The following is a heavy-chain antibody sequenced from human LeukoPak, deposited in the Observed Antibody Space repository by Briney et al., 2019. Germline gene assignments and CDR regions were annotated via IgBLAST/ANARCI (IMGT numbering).Heavy chain of an antibody. CDR3: ARKERGYSYGFDY. CDR2: INHSGST. Sequence: PGGSLRLSCAASGFTFSSYSMNWIRQPPGKGLEWIGEINHSGSTNYNPSLKSRVTISVDTSKNQFSLKLSSVTAADTAVYYCARKERGYSYGFDYWGQGTLVTVSS. D-gene: IGHD5-18*01. CDR1: GFTFSSYS. V-gene: IGHV4-34*01. J-gene: IGHJ4*02.